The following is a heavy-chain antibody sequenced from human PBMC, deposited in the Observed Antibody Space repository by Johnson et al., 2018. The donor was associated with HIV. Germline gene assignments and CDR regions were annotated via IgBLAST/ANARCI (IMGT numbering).Heavy chain of an antibody. Sequence: EVQLVESGGGLVQPGGSLRLSCAVSGFSFSNYWMEWVRQAPGKGLVWVSRIKSDGSSTTYADSVKGRFTISRDNAKNTLYLERKSLRADDTAVYYCVRVGGYRAFDIWGQGTMVTVSS. V-gene: IGHV3-74*01. CDR1: GFSFSNYW. CDR3: VRVGGYRAFDI. J-gene: IGHJ3*02. CDR2: IKSDGSST. D-gene: IGHD5-18*01.